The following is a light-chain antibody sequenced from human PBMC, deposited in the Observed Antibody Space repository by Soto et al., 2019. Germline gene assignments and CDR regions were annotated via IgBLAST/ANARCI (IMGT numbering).Light chain of an antibody. CDR2: GAS. V-gene: IGKV3-15*01. Sequence: EIVMTQSPATLSVSPGERATLSCRASQSISSNLAWYQQKPGQAPRLLIYGASTRATGIPARFSGSGSGTEFTLPISSLQSEDFAVYYCQQYTDWPLFGGGTKVEIK. CDR1: QSISSN. CDR3: QQYTDWPL. J-gene: IGKJ4*01.